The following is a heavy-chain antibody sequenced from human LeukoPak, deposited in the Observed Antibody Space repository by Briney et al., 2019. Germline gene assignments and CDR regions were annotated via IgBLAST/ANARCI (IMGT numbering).Heavy chain of an antibody. CDR1: GGSISSYY. CDR2: IYTSGST. J-gene: IGHJ6*02. V-gene: IGHV4-4*07. Sequence: SETLSLTCTVSGGSISSYYWSWIRQPAGKGLEWIGRIYTSGSTNYNPSLKSRVTMSVDTSKNQFSLKLSSVTAADTAVYYCARGGYSGYDWSFYYYYGMDVWGQGTTVTVSS. CDR3: ARGGYSGYDWSFYYYYGMDV. D-gene: IGHD5-12*01.